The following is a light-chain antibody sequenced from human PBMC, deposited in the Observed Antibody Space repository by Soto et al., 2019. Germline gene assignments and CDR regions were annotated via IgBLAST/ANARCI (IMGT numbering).Light chain of an antibody. CDR3: QQYNSYSWT. Sequence: DIQMTQSPSTLSASVGDRVTITCRASQSSSSWLAWYQQKPGKAPKLLIYKAASLESGGPSRFSGSGSGTEFSLTISRLQRDDFATYYCQQYNSYSWTFGERTKVEIK. CDR1: QSSSSW. CDR2: KAA. J-gene: IGKJ1*01. V-gene: IGKV1-5*03.